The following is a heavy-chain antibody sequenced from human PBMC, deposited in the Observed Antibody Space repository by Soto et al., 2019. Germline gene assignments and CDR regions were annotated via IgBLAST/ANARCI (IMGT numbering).Heavy chain of an antibody. Sequence: ASVKVSCKASGYTFTSYAMHWVRQAPGQRLEWMGWINAGNGNTKYSQKFQGRVTITRDTSASTAYMELSSLRSEDTAVYYCARDGPTYYYDSSGYYQPFDYWGQGTLVNVSS. D-gene: IGHD3-22*01. CDR2: INAGNGNT. J-gene: IGHJ4*02. CDR1: GYTFTSYA. CDR3: ARDGPTYYYDSSGYYQPFDY. V-gene: IGHV1-3*01.